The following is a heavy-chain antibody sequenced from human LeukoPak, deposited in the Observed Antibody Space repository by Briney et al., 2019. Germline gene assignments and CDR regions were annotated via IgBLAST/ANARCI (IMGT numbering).Heavy chain of an antibody. D-gene: IGHD6-19*01. V-gene: IGHV3-21*01. Sequence: GGSLRLSCAASGFTFSSYSMNWVRQAPGKGLEWVSSISSSSSYIYYADSVKGRFTISRDNAKNLLYLQMNSLRAEDTAVYYCARTYLSSGWYPFDYWGQGTLVTVSS. CDR2: ISSSSSYI. CDR1: GFTFSSYS. CDR3: ARTYLSSGWYPFDY. J-gene: IGHJ4*02.